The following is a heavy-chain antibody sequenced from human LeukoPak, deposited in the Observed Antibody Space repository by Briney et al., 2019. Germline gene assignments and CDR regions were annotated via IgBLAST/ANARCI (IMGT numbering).Heavy chain of an antibody. V-gene: IGHV1-46*01. Sequence: ASVQVSCQASVYTFTSYYMHWVRQAPGQGLKGMGIINPSGGSTIYEQKFQGRGTTTREPSTRTVYMELSSLGSEDPAVFYCSRVYSSSSPFDSWGQGTLVTVSS. D-gene: IGHD6-6*01. CDR2: INPSGGST. J-gene: IGHJ4*02. CDR1: VYTFTSYY. CDR3: SRVYSSSSPFDS.